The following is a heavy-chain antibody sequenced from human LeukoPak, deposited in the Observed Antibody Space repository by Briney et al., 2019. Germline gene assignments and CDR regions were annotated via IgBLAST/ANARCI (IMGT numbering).Heavy chain of an antibody. CDR1: GFTFSSYA. Sequence: GGSLRLSCAASGFTFSSYAMSWVRQGPGRGLEWVSVISGSGGGTYYADSVKGRFTIARDNSKNTLYLQMNSLRAEDTAVYYCALYYYGSGSYFPHYFDYWGQGTLVTVSS. J-gene: IGHJ4*02. D-gene: IGHD3-10*01. V-gene: IGHV3-23*01. CDR3: ALYYYGSGSYFPHYFDY. CDR2: ISGSGGGT.